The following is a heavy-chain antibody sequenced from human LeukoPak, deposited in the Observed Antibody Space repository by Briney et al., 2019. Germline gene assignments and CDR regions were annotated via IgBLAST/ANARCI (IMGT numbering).Heavy chain of an antibody. CDR2: IWYDGSNK. Sequence: PGGSLRLSCAASGFTFSSYGIHWVRQAPGKGLGWVAVIWYDGSNKYYADSVKGRFTISRDNSKNTLYMQMNSLRAEDTAVYYCAREAAVAGKGGFDYWGQGTLVTVSS. CDR1: GFTFSSYG. V-gene: IGHV3-33*01. CDR3: AREAAVAGKGGFDY. J-gene: IGHJ4*02. D-gene: IGHD6-19*01.